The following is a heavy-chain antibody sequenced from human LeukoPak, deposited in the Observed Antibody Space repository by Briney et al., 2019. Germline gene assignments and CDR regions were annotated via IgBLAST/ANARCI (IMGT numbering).Heavy chain of an antibody. CDR1: GFTFSSYE. Sequence: GGSLRLSCAASGFTFSSYEMSWVRRAPGKGLEWVSYISSSGSSIYYADSVKGRFTISRDNAKNSLYLQMNSLRAEDTAVYYCARGWFGEPCFNYWGQGTLVTVSS. D-gene: IGHD3-10*01. J-gene: IGHJ4*02. CDR3: ARGWFGEPCFNY. V-gene: IGHV3-48*03. CDR2: ISSSGSSI.